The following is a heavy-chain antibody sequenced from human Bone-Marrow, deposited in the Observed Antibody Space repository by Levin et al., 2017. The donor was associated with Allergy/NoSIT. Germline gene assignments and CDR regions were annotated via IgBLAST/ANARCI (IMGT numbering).Heavy chain of an antibody. J-gene: IGHJ4*02. Sequence: GESLKISCVASGFTFSSYTMTWVRQAPGTGLDWVSSIGGTTGYIYYADSVKGRFTISRDNAKDSLFLQLNTLRTEDTAVYYCARRRCTGGSCYSDYWGQGTLVTVSS. CDR2: IGGTTGYI. CDR3: ARRRCTGGSCYSDY. V-gene: IGHV3-21*06. CDR1: GFTFSSYT. D-gene: IGHD2-8*02.